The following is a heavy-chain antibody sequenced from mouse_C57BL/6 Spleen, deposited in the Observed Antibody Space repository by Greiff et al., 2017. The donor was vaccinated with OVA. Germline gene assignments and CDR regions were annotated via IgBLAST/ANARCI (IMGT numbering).Heavy chain of an antibody. CDR3: AREGFMDY. Sequence: QVHVKQPGAELVKPGASVKLSCKASGYTFTSYWMHWVKQRPGQGLEWIGMIHPNSGSTNYNEKFKSKATLTVDKSSSTAYMQLSSLTSEDSAVYYCAREGFMDYWGQGTSVTVSS. CDR2: IHPNSGST. V-gene: IGHV1-64*01. CDR1: GYTFTSYW. J-gene: IGHJ4*01.